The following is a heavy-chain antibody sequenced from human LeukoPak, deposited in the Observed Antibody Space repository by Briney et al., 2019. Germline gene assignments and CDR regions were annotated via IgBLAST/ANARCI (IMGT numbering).Heavy chain of an antibody. D-gene: IGHD1-26*01. CDR1: GGSLRIYY. J-gene: IGHJ4*02. CDR3: ARDVGGSYNTILTHSDY. V-gene: IGHV4-59*12. CDR2: IYYTGT. Sequence: SESLSLTHTVSGGSLRIYYWRWIRDSPRKGLEWMGYIYYTGTSYNPSLQCRVTISVDTSKNQFSLKLSSVSAADTAVYYCARDVGGSYNTILTHSDYWGQGTLVTVSS.